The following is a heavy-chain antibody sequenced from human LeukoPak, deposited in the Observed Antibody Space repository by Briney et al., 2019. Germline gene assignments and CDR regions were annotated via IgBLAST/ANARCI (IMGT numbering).Heavy chain of an antibody. CDR2: IVVGSGNT. Sequence: GTSVKVSCKASGFTSTSSAVQWVRQARGQRLEWIGWIVVGSGNTNYAQKFQERVTITRDMSTSSAYMELSSLRSEDTAVYYCAALRDYGGNRGWGQGTLVTVSS. V-gene: IGHV1-58*01. J-gene: IGHJ4*02. CDR1: GFTSTSSA. CDR3: AALRDYGGNRG. D-gene: IGHD4-23*01.